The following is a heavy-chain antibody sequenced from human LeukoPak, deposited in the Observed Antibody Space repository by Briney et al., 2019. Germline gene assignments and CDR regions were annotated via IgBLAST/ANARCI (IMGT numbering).Heavy chain of an antibody. V-gene: IGHV4-34*01. J-gene: IGHJ4*02. D-gene: IGHD5-18*01. CDR1: GGSFSGYY. CDR3: ARGRRYGKYFDY. CDR2: INHSGST. Sequence: PSETLSLTCAVYGGSFSGYYWSWIRQPPGKGLEWIGEINHSGSTNYNPSLKSRVTISVDTSKSQFSLKLSSVTAADTAVYYCARGRRYGKYFDYWGQGTLVTVSS.